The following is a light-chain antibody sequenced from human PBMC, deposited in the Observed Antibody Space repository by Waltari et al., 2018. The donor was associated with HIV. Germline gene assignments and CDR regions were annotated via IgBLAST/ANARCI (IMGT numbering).Light chain of an antibody. Sequence: QSALTQPASVSGSPGQSITISCTGTSSDVGSYNLVSWYQQHPGKAPTLRIYEVSKRPSGVSNRFSGSKSGNTASLTISGLQAEDEADYYCCSYAGRGVFGGGTKLTVL. J-gene: IGLJ3*02. V-gene: IGLV2-23*02. CDR2: EVS. CDR1: SSDVGSYNL. CDR3: CSYAGRGV.